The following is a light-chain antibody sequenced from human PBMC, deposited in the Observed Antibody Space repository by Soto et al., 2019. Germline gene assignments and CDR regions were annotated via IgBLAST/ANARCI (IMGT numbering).Light chain of an antibody. J-gene: IGLJ1*01. CDR1: SSDVGGYNY. V-gene: IGLV2-14*01. Sequence: QSALTQPASVSGSPGPSITISCTGTSSDVGGYNYVTWYQQHPGKAPKLMIFDVSNRPSGVSNRFSGSRSGNTASLTISGRQAEDAADYYCSSYTSSTLAVFGTGTKVT. CDR3: SSYTSSTLAV. CDR2: DVS.